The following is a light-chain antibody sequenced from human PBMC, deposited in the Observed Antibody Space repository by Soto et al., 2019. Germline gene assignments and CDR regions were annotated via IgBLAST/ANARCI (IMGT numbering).Light chain of an antibody. J-gene: IGKJ1*01. V-gene: IGKV3-15*01. CDR2: GAS. Sequence: EIVMTQSPATLSVSPGERATLSCRASQSVSSNLAWYQQKPGQAPRLLIHGASTRATGIPARFSGSGSGTEFTPTISSLQSEDFAVYYCQQYNNWPPWTFGQGTKV. CDR1: QSVSSN. CDR3: QQYNNWPPWT.